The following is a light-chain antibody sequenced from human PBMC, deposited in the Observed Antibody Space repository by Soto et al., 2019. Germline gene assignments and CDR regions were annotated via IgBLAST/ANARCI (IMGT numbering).Light chain of an antibody. J-gene: IGKJ4*01. CDR3: QQFSTYPLT. CDR1: QGISTY. Sequence: IQLTQSPSSLSACVGDRVTITCRASQGISTYLAWYQQKPGKAPNLLIYDASTLQSGVPSRFSGSGSGTDFTLTIISLQPEDFATYYCQQFSTYPLTFGGGTKVEIK. V-gene: IGKV1-9*01. CDR2: DAS.